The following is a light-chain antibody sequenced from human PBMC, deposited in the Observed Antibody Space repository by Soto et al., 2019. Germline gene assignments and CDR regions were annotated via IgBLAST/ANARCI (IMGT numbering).Light chain of an antibody. Sequence: DIQMTQSPSTLSASVGDRVTITCRASQSVRSWLAWYQQKPGKAPKILIYAASTLQSGVPSRFSGSGSGTDFTLTISRLQREDFETYYCQQSYSSLWTFGQGTKVDIK. CDR2: AAS. CDR1: QSVRSW. J-gene: IGKJ1*01. CDR3: QQSYSSLWT. V-gene: IGKV1-39*01.